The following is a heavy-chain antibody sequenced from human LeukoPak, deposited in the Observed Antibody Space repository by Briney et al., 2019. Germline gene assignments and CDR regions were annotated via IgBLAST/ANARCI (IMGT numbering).Heavy chain of an antibody. J-gene: IGHJ4*02. D-gene: IGHD1-26*01. V-gene: IGHV1-18*01. CDR1: GLTLNSDG. CDR2: IGADNDNT. Sequence: ASVKVSCKVSGLTLNSDGITWVRQGHGQGLPWMGWIGADNDNTNYAQIFQGRVTMTTDTSTRTVYMQLRSMTSDDTAVYFCARRVGTSISDEDWGQGTLVTVSS. CDR3: ARRVGTSISDED.